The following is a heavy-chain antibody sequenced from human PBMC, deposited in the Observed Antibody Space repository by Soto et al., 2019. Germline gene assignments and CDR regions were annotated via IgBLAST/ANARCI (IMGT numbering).Heavy chain of an antibody. J-gene: IGHJ5*02. Sequence: GGSLRLSCAASGFTFSSYGMHWVRQAPGKGLEWVAVIWYDGSNKYYADSVKGRFTISRDNSKNTLYLQMNSLRAEDTAVYYCARDFRELLWFGELSGWFDPWGQGTLVTVSS. D-gene: IGHD3-10*01. CDR3: ARDFRELLWFGELSGWFDP. CDR2: IWYDGSNK. CDR1: GFTFSSYG. V-gene: IGHV3-33*01.